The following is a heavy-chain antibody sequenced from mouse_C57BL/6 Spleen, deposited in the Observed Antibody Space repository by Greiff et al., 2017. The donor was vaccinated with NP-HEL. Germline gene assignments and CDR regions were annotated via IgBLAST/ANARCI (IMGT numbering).Heavy chain of an antibody. Sequence: QVQLKESGAELAKPGASVKLSCKASGYTFTSYWMHWVKQRPGQGLEWIGYINPSSGYTKYNQKFKDKATLTADKSSSTAYMQLSSLTYEDSAVYYCARGLRGGLWYFDVWGTGTTVTVSS. J-gene: IGHJ1*03. D-gene: IGHD2-2*01. CDR1: GYTFTSYW. CDR2: INPSSGYT. V-gene: IGHV1-7*01. CDR3: ARGLRGGLWYFDV.